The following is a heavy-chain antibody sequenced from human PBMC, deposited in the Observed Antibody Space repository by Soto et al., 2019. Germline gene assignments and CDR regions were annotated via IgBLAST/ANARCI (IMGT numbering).Heavy chain of an antibody. CDR3: VNRLLYGSVFDC. D-gene: IGHD3-10*01. CDR2: ISWNGAAT. J-gene: IGHJ4*02. Sequence: EAQLVESRGGLVQPGRSLRLSCVASGFTFDDYAIHWVRQAPGKGLEWVSGISWNGAATGYAESVKGRCTISRDNAKNSLYLQMSSLRSEVTAIYYCVNRLLYGSVFDCWGQGTLVTVSA. V-gene: IGHV3-9*01. CDR1: GFTFDDYA.